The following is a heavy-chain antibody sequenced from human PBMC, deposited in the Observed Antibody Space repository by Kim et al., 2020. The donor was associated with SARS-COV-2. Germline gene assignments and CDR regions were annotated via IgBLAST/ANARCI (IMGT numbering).Heavy chain of an antibody. D-gene: IGHD2-21*02. V-gene: IGHV1-69*13. CDR1: GGTFSSYA. CDR2: IIPIFGTA. CDR3: ARDRSDDVTATNWYFDL. Sequence: SVKVSCKASGGTFSSYAISWVRQAPGQGLEWMGGIIPIFGTANYAQKFQGRVTITADESTSTAYMELSSLRSEDTAVYYCARDRSDDVTATNWYFDLWGRGTLVTVSS. J-gene: IGHJ2*01.